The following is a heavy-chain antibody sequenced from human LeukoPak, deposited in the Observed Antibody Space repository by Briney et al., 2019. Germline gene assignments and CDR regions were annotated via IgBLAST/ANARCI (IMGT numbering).Heavy chain of an antibody. V-gene: IGHV3-23*01. CDR3: AKGKLDFWSGQYYYYYAIDV. CDR2: ISGSDGNT. CDR1: GFTFSRHA. D-gene: IGHD3-3*01. J-gene: IGHJ6*02. Sequence: GGSLRLSCAASGFTFSRHAMSWVRLAPGRGLEWVSAISGSDGNTYHADSVKGRFTISRDISKNTLYLQMNSLRAEDTAVYYCAKGKLDFWSGQYYYYYAIDVWGQGTTVTVSS.